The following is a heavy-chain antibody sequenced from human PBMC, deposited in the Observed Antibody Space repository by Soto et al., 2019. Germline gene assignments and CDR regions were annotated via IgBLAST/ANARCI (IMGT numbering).Heavy chain of an antibody. CDR3: AKKRDNGADRYYFDY. J-gene: IGHJ4*02. D-gene: IGHD2-8*01. V-gene: IGHV3-23*01. Sequence: GVSLRLSCAASGFTFSRYAMTWVRQATGKGLDWVSAISGGGDSIYYADSVKGRFTISREQSKNTLYLQMHSLRAEDTAVYFCAKKRDNGADRYYFDYCGEGTLVTVSS. CDR2: ISGGGDSI. CDR1: GFTFSRYA.